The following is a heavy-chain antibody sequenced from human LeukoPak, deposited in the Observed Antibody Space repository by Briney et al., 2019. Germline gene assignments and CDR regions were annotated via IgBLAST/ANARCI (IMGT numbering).Heavy chain of an antibody. CDR3: ARGYGTVGY. CDR1: GGSFSGYY. J-gene: IGHJ4*02. V-gene: IGHV4-34*01. D-gene: IGHD4-17*01. Sequence: PSETLSLTCAVYGGSFSGYYWSWIRQPPGKGLEWIGEINHSGSTNYNPSLKTRVTISVDTSKNQFSLKVSAVTAADTAVYCCARGYGTVGYRGQRALVTVSS. CDR2: INHSGST.